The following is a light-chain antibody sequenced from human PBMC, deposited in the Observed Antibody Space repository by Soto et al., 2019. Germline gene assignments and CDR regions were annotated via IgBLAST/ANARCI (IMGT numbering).Light chain of an antibody. CDR2: TAS. J-gene: IGKJ1*01. CDR3: QKYDRVPWS. CDR1: QGIGYN. V-gene: IGKV1-27*01. Sequence: DIQMTQSPTSLSASVGDRVTITCRASQGIGYNLAWYQQKPGKVPKVLIYTASTLHSGVPSRFSGSGSGTEFTLTINSLQPDDVATYFCQKYDRVPWSFGQGTRVEI.